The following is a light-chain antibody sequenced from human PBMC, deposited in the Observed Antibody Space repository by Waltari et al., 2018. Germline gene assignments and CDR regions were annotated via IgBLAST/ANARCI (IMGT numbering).Light chain of an antibody. J-gene: IGLJ2*01. CDR1: SSDVGGYNY. CDR2: EVS. CDR3: SSYTTSTTRVV. Sequence: QSALTQPASVSGSPGQSITISCTGTSSDVGGYNYVSWYQQHPGKAPKLMIYEVSNRPAGVSKRFSGSKTGNTASLTISGLQAEDEADYYCSSYTTSTTRVVFGGGTKLTV. V-gene: IGLV2-14*01.